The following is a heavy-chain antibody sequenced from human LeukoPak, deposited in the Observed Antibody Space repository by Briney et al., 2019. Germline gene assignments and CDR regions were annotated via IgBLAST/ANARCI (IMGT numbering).Heavy chain of an antibody. CDR1: GGSISSYY. CDR2: IYYSGST. CDR3: ARSMGYQLSDAFDI. J-gene: IGHJ3*02. D-gene: IGHD2-2*01. Sequence: SETLSLTCTVSGGSISSYYWSWIRQPPGKGLEWIGYIYYSGSTNYNPSLKSRVTISIDTSKNQLSLQLRSVTAADTAVYYCARSMGYQLSDAFDIWGQGTMVTVSS. V-gene: IGHV4-59*01.